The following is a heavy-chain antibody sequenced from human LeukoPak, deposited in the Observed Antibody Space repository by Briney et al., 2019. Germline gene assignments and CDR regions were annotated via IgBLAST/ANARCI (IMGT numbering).Heavy chain of an antibody. CDR3: ARGIGAVAGPDWFDP. D-gene: IGHD6-19*01. J-gene: IGHJ5*02. CDR1: GYSISSGYY. CDR2: IYHSGST. V-gene: IGHV4-38-2*02. Sequence: TSETLSLTCTVSGYSISSGYYWGWIRQPPGKGLEWIGSIYHSGSTYYNPSLKSRVTISVDTSKNQFSLKLSSVTAADTAVYYCARGIGAVAGPDWFDPWGQGTLVTVSS.